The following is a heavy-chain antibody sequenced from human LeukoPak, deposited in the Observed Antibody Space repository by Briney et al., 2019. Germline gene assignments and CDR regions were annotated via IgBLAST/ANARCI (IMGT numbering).Heavy chain of an antibody. D-gene: IGHD1-26*01. CDR2: INPGDSDT. J-gene: IGHJ3*02. CDR1: GYSFTTYW. V-gene: IGHV5-51*01. Sequence: GESLKISCKGSGYSFTTYWIGWVRQMPGKGLEYMGIINPGDSDTRYSPSIQGQVTISVDKSISTAYLQWSSLKASDAAMYYCASPRVGATAFDIWGQGTLVTVSS. CDR3: ASPRVGATAFDI.